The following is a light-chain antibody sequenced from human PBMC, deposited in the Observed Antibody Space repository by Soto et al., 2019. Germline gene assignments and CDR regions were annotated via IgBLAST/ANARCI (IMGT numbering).Light chain of an antibody. CDR2: EVN. CDR1: SSDVGRYKY. CDR3: SPFAGSSKLV. V-gene: IGLV2-8*01. J-gene: IGLJ3*02. Sequence: QSALTQPPSASGSPGQSVTISCTGTSSDVGRYKYVSWYQQYPGKAPKVMIYEVNKRPSGVPDRFSGSKSGNTASLTVSGLHTEDEAHYYCSPFAGSSKLVFGGGTQLTVL.